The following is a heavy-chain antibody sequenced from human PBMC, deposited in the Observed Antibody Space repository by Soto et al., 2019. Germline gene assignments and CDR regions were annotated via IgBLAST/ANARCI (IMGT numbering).Heavy chain of an antibody. CDR3: ERQGSSRGSGYAAFVF. V-gene: IGHV5-51*01. Sequence: GASPTISCHAAGYTSNYFCVAKVRRVPGKGLEWLGVIYPGESDIRYSPSFEGHVTISAEKSTNTGYLQWSSLEAVDPAIYYCERQGSSRGSGYAAFVFWGPGTVV. CDR1: GYTSNYFC. CDR2: IYPGESDI. J-gene: IGHJ1*01. D-gene: IGHD3-10*01.